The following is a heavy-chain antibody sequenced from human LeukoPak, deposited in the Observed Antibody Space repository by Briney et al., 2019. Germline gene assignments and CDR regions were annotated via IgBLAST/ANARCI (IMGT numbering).Heavy chain of an antibody. CDR3: ARLGGVRYYFDY. D-gene: IGHD1-26*01. CDR1: GGSISSSIYY. CDR2: IYYSGSV. J-gene: IGHJ4*02. Sequence: PSETLSLICTVSGGSISSSIYYWGWIRQPPGKGLEWIGSIYYSGSVYYNPSLKSRVIISVDTSKTQFSLRLSSVTAADTAMYFCARLGGVRYYFDYWGQGSLATVSS. V-gene: IGHV4-39*01.